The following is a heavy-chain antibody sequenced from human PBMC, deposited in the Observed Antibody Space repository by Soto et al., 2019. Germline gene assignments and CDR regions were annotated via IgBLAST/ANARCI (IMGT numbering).Heavy chain of an antibody. V-gene: IGHV3-30-3*01. J-gene: IGHJ4*02. D-gene: IGHD2-15*01. Sequence: PGGSLRLSCAASGFTFSSYAMHWVRQAPGKGLEWVAVISSDGSNNYYADSVKGRFTISRDNSKNTLYLQMNTLRAEDTAIYYCARFKGCSGGTCYSYFDYWGQGTLVTVSS. CDR1: GFTFSSYA. CDR2: ISSDGSNN. CDR3: ARFKGCSGGTCYSYFDY.